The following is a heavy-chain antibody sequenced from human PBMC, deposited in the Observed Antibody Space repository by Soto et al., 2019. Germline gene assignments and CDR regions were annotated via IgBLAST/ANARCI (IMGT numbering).Heavy chain of an antibody. Sequence: PSETLSLTCTVSGGSISRYFWSWIRQSPGKGLEWIGYIFYTGSTTYNPSLKSRVTISIDTSKNQFSLKLSSLTAADTAVYYCAHFSDLEWFDPWGQGTLVTVSS. CDR2: IFYTGST. D-gene: IGHD2-21*01. J-gene: IGHJ5*02. V-gene: IGHV4-59*01. CDR1: GGSISRYF. CDR3: AHFSDLEWFDP.